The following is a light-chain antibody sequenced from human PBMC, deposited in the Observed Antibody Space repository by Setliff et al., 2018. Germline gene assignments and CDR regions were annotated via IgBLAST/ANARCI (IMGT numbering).Light chain of an antibody. Sequence: QSALTQPASVSGSPGQSIAVSCTGSGSDVGAYKFVSWYQQRPGKAPRLMIYDVSNRPSGVSDRFSGSKSGNTASLTISGLQAEDEADYYCCSYTGTITPYVFGTGTKVTVL. V-gene: IGLV2-14*01. CDR3: CSYTGTITPYV. CDR2: DVS. J-gene: IGLJ1*01. CDR1: GSDVGAYKF.